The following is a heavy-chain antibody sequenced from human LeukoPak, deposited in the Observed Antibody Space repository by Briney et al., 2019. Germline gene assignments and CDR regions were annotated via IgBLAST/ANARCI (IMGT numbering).Heavy chain of an antibody. CDR3: ARDLLFISGSYYDY. CDR1: GYTFTSYY. CDR2: INPSGGST. D-gene: IGHD1-26*01. J-gene: IGHJ4*02. V-gene: IGHV1-46*01. Sequence: ASVKVSCKASGYTFTSYYMHWVRQAPGQGLEWMGIINPSGGSTSYAQKFQGRVTITADKSTSTAYMELSSLRSEDTAVYYCARDLLFISGSYYDYWGQGTLVTVSS.